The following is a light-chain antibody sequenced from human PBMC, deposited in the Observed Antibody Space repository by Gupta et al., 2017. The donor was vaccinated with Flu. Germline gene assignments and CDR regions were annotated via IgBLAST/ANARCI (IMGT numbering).Light chain of an antibody. Sequence: GDRVTITCRASQPIRNDLGWYQQRPGKAPKLLIYGASILQSGVPSRFSGSASGTDFTLTISSLQPEDFATYYCLQDYIYPRTFGQGTRLEIK. CDR3: LQDYIYPRT. V-gene: IGKV1-6*01. J-gene: IGKJ2*01. CDR1: QPIRND. CDR2: GAS.